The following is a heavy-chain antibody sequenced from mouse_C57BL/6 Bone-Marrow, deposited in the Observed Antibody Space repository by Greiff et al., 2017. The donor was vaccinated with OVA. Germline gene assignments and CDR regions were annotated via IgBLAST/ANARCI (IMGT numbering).Heavy chain of an antibody. CDR1: GYTFTSYG. CDR2: IYPRSGNT. J-gene: IGHJ3*01. CDR3: ARRKTGTECAY. Sequence: QVQLQQSGAELARPGASVKLSCKASGYTFTSYGISWVKQRTGQGLEWIGEIYPRSGNTYYNEKFKGKATLTADKSSSTAYMELRSLTSEDSAVYFCARRKTGTECAYWGQGTLVTVSA. V-gene: IGHV1-81*01. D-gene: IGHD4-1*01.